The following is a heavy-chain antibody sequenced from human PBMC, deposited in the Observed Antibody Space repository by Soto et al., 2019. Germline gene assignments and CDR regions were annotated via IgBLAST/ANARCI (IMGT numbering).Heavy chain of an antibody. J-gene: IGHJ4*02. CDR2: IYYSGST. CDR1: GDSVSSATYY. CDR3: AQYSSSYFDY. D-gene: IGHD6-6*01. V-gene: IGHV4-61*01. Sequence: SETLSLTCTVSGDSVSSATYYWSWIRQPPGKALEWIGSIYYSGSTNYNPSLRSRVTISVDTSKNQFSLKLSSVTAADTAVYYCAQYSSSYFDYWGQGTLVTVSS.